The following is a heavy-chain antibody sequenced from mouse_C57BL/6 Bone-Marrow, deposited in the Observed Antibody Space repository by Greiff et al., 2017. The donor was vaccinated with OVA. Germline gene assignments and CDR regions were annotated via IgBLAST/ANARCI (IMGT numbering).Heavy chain of an antibody. CDR2: ISNLAYSI. CDR3: ARQFYDYDVKYFDV. D-gene: IGHD2-4*01. J-gene: IGHJ1*03. CDR1: GFTFSDYG. Sequence: EVQGVESGGGLVQPGGSLKLSCAASGFTFSDYGMAWVRQAPRKGPEWVAFISNLAYSIYYADTVTGRFTISRENAMNTLYLEMSSLRSEDTAMYYCARQFYDYDVKYFDVWGTGTTVTVSS. V-gene: IGHV5-15*01.